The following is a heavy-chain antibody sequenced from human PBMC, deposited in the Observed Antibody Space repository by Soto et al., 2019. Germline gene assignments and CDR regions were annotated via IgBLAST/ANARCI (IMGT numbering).Heavy chain of an antibody. CDR1: GFTFSSYG. V-gene: IGHV3-33*01. CDR3: AREDIVLVPAVGGMCY. D-gene: IGHD2-2*01. J-gene: IGHJ4*02. Sequence: QPGGSLRLSCAASGFTFSSYGMHWVRQAPGKGLEWVAVIWYDGSNKYYADSVKGRFTISRDNSKNTLYLQMNSLRAEDTAVYYCAREDIVLVPAVGGMCYWGQGTLVTVSS. CDR2: IWYDGSNK.